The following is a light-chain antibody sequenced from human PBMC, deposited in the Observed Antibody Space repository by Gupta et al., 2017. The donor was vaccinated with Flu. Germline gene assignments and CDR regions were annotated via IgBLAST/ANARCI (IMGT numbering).Light chain of an antibody. V-gene: IGLV3-1*01. CDR3: QAWDRSTWV. Sequence: SYELTQPPSVPVSPGQTASITCSGDKLGDKYACWYQQRPGQSPVLVSYQDSQRPSGIPERFSGSNSGTEATLTISGTQAVDEAYYYCQAWDRSTWVFGTGTKVTVL. CDR1: KLGDKY. CDR2: QDS. J-gene: IGLJ1*01.